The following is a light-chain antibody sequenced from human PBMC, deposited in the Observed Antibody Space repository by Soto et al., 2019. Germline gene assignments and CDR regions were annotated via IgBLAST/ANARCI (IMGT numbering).Light chain of an antibody. J-gene: IGKJ4*01. CDR3: QQSGSSTLT. CDR1: ESVSDNY. Sequence: EIVLPQSPGTLSLSLGERATLSCRASESVSDNYLAWSQQRSGQAPRLVIYGASSRASAVPDRFSGSGSGADFNLTISSLETEELAVYECQQSGSSTLTVGGGPQGDIK. V-gene: IGKV3-20*01. CDR2: GAS.